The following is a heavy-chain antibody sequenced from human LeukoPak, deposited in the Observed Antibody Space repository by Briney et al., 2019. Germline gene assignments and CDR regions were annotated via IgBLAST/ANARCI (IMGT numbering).Heavy chain of an antibody. D-gene: IGHD6-13*01. J-gene: IGHJ3*02. Sequence: GGSLRLSCAASGFTFSSCEMNWVRQAPGKGLEWVSYISSSGRTIYYADSVRGRFAISGDSAKSSLYLQMNGLRADDTAVYYCARGTQLNAFDIWGQGTMVTVSS. CDR2: ISSSGRTI. CDR3: ARGTQLNAFDI. CDR1: GFTFSSCE. V-gene: IGHV3-48*03.